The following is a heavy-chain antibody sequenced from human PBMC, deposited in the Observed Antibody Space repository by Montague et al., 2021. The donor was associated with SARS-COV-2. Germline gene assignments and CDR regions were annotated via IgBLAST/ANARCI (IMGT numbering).Heavy chain of an antibody. CDR3: AKFSRDSSGVA. CDR1: GFTFSRYT. J-gene: IGHJ5*02. V-gene: IGHV3-23*01. CDR2: ISGGGDRK. D-gene: IGHD3-22*01. Sequence: SLRLSCAASGFTFSRYTISWVRQAPGKGLEWVSGISGGGDRKYYADSVKGRLTISRDNSKNTVYVQMNSLRAGDTAVYYCAKFSRDSSGVAWGQGTLVTVPS.